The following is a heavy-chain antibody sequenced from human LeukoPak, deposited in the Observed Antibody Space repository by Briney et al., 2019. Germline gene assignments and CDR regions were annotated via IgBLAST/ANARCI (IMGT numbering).Heavy chain of an antibody. V-gene: IGHV3-23*01. CDR3: VKGRMSEDGLDF. CDR1: GFTFGRSA. D-gene: IGHD5-24*01. Sequence: PGGSLRLSCEASGFTFGRSAMTWVRQTPGKGLEWFSSISSSGNTYYADSVKGRFTISRDNSKNLVNLQMNSLRAEDTAIYYCVKGRMSEDGLDFWGPGSLVSVSS. J-gene: IGHJ4*02. CDR2: ISSSGNT.